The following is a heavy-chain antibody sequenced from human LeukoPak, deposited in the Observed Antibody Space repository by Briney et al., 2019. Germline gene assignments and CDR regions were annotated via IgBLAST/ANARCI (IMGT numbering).Heavy chain of an antibody. CDR2: INHSGST. V-gene: IGHV4-34*01. D-gene: IGHD3-10*01. CDR3: ARKGLLWFPYRG. CDR1: GGSFSGYY. Sequence: SETLSLTCAVYGGSFSGYYWSWIRQPPGKGLEWIGEINHSGSTNYNPSLKSRVTISVDTSKNQFSLKLSSVTAADTAVYYCARKGLLWFPYRGWGQGTLVTVSS. J-gene: IGHJ4*02.